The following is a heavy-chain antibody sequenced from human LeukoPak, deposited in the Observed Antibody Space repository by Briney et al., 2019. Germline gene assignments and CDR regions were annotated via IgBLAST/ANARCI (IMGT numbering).Heavy chain of an antibody. CDR2: IYTSGST. Sequence: PSETLSLTCTVSGGSISSYYWSWIRQPAGKGLEWIGRIYTSGSTNYNPSLKSRVTMSVDTSKNQFSLKLSSVTAADTAVYCCARSITIPPVRRTFDYWGQGTLVTVSS. V-gene: IGHV4-4*07. J-gene: IGHJ4*02. CDR3: ARSITIPPVRRTFDY. CDR1: GGSISSYY. D-gene: IGHD3-3*01.